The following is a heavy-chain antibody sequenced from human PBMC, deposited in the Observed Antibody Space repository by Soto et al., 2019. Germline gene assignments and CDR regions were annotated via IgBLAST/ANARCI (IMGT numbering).Heavy chain of an antibody. CDR1: GGSFSGYS. CDR2: INHSGGT. D-gene: IGHD6-19*01. Sequence: QVQLQQWGAGLLKPSETLSLTCAVYGGSFSGYSWSWIRQPPGKGLEWIGEINHSGGTNYNPSLKSRVTISVDTSKNHFSLKLSSVTAADTAVYYCARVRKGIAVAGRYWYFDLWGRGTLVTVSS. V-gene: IGHV4-34*01. J-gene: IGHJ2*01. CDR3: ARVRKGIAVAGRYWYFDL.